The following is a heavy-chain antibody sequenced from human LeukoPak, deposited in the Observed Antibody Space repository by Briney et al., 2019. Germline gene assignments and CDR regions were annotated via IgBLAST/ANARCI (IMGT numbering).Heavy chain of an antibody. CDR3: AKWDGDLYYYYYMDV. D-gene: IGHD4-17*01. CDR2: ISGSGGST. V-gene: IGHV3-23*01. CDR1: GFTVSSNY. Sequence: GSLRLSCAASGFTVSSNYMTWVRQAPGKGLEWVSAISGSGGSTYYADSVKGRFTISRDSSKNTLYLQMDSLRAEDTAVYYCAKWDGDLYYYYYMDVWGKGTTVTVSS. J-gene: IGHJ6*03.